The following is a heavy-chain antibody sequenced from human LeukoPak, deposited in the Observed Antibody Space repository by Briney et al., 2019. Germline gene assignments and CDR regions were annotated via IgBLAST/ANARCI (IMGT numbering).Heavy chain of an antibody. J-gene: IGHJ4*02. CDR1: GFTFIDYD. Sequence: GGSLRLSCAASGFTFIDYDMHWVRHVIGKGLEWVSAIGIRGDTHYSGSVKGRFTVSRENAESSLYLQMNSLRAEDTAVYYCARGGIQVSGIDEFDYWGQGTLVTVSS. V-gene: IGHV3-13*01. CDR2: IGIRGDT. D-gene: IGHD6-19*01. CDR3: ARGGIQVSGIDEFDY.